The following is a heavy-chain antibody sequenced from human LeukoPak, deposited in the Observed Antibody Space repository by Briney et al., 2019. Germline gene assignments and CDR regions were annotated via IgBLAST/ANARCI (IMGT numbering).Heavy chain of an antibody. CDR1: GYTFTRYY. V-gene: IGHV1-2*02. D-gene: IGHD3-10*01. Sequence: ASVKASCKASGYTFTRYYMHWVRQAPGQGLEWMGWINPNSGGTNYAQKFQGRVTMTRATSISTAYMWLSRWTADDTTACYCARERITMVRGVPGPLDPWGQGALVSVSS. J-gene: IGHJ5*02. CDR2: INPNSGGT. CDR3: ARERITMVRGVPGPLDP.